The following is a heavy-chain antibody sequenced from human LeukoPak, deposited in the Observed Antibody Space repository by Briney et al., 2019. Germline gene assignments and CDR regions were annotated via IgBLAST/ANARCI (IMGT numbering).Heavy chain of an antibody. V-gene: IGHV1-2*04. CDR3: AGAAMNLDGYNWWYFDY. Sequence: ASVKVSCKASGYTFTGYYMHWVRQAPGQGLEWMGWINPNSGGTNYAQKFQGWVTMTRDTSISTAYMELSRLRSDDTAVYYCAGAAMNLDGYNWWYFDYWGQGTLVTVSS. D-gene: IGHD5-24*01. J-gene: IGHJ4*02. CDR1: GYTFTGYY. CDR2: INPNSGGT.